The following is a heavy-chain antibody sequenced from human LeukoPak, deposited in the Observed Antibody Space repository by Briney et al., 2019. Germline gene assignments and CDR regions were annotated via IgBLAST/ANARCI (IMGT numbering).Heavy chain of an antibody. CDR2: IIVSGGST. CDR1: GFTFSSYS. Sequence: GGSLRLSCAASGFTFSSYSMSWVRQDPGKGLEWVSAIIVSGGSTYYADSVKGRFTISRDNSKNTLYLQMNSVRAEDTAIYYCAKVASGVYDMVYAFDIWGRGKIVSV. D-gene: IGHD5/OR15-5a*01. CDR3: AKVASGVYDMVYAFDI. J-gene: IGHJ3*02. V-gene: IGHV3-23*01.